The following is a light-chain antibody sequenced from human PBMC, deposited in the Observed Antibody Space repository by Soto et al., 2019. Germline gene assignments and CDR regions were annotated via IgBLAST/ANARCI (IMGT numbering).Light chain of an antibody. Sequence: DIQMTQSPSSVSASVGDRVIITCRASQSVNTWLAWYQQKPGKAPKLLIYSASSLQSGVPSRFSGSGSGTDFTLTINTLQPEDFATYFCLHGNSLPITFGPGTKLDIK. CDR3: LHGNSLPIT. CDR1: QSVNTW. V-gene: IGKV1D-12*01. CDR2: SAS. J-gene: IGKJ3*01.